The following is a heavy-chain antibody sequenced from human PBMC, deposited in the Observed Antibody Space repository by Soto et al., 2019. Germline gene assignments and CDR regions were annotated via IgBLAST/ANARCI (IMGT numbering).Heavy chain of an antibody. CDR1: GFTFSAYS. CDR3: ARADYYDSSAYYFSGWFDP. CDR2: ISSSSSSI. Sequence: EVQLVESGGGLVKPGGSLRLSCAASGFTFSAYSMNWVRQAPGKGLEWVSSISSSSSSIYYAESVKGRFTISRDNAKTSLYLQMNSLRAEDTAVYYCARADYYDSSAYYFSGWFDPWGQGTLVTVSS. V-gene: IGHV3-21*02. D-gene: IGHD3-22*01. J-gene: IGHJ5*02.